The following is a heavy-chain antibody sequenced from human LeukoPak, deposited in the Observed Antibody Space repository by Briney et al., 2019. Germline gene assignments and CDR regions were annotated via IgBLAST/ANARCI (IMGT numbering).Heavy chain of an antibody. CDR1: GGSFSDYN. Sequence: NASETLSLTCGVYGGSFSDYNWSWLRQSPEKGLEWIGEINDSGTTHYNPSLQSRVTISVDTANHQFSLRLNSLTAADTAVYFCARGLDLEGLDSWGPGTLVTV. CDR3: ARGLDLEGLDS. D-gene: IGHD1-1*01. CDR2: INDSGTT. J-gene: IGHJ4*02. V-gene: IGHV4-34*01.